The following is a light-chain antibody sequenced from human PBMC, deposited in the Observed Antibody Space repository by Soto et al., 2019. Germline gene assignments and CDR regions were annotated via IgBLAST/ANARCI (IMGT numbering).Light chain of an antibody. CDR3: QHLNTYPIT. CDR2: AAS. J-gene: IGKJ5*01. CDR1: QDISTH. V-gene: IGKV1-9*01. Sequence: IEVTQSPSSQSASVGDRVTISCRASQDISTHLAWFAQKPGRAPQLLIYAASTLHSGVPSRFSGSGSGTDFTLTISSLQPEDFATYYCQHLNTYPITFGPGTRLEI.